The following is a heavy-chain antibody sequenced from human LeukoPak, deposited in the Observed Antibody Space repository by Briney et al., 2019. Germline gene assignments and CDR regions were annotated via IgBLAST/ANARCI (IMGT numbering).Heavy chain of an antibody. D-gene: IGHD4-23*01. J-gene: IGHJ4*02. CDR2: IFYSGST. CDR1: GGSLSGYY. V-gene: IGHV4-59*01. CDR3: ARLRGNYYPDY. Sequence: PSETLSLTCTVSGGSLSGYYWTWIRQSPGKGLEWIAYIFYSGSTNYNPSLKSRFTISVDTSKNQFSLKLTSVTAADTAVYYCARLRGNYYPDYWGQGTLVTVSS.